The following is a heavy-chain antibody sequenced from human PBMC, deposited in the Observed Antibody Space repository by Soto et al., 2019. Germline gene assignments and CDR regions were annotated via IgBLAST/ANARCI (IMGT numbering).Heavy chain of an antibody. D-gene: IGHD6-13*01. CDR1: GFTFSNYA. V-gene: IGHV3-23*01. Sequence: EVQLLESGGGLVQPGGSLRLSCAASGFTFSNYAMTWVRQAPGKGLEWVAVITGSGGGPYFVDSVKGRFTISRDNSKNTVYLQMNSLRAEDTAVYYGVKRPLTAAGFDYWGQGTLVTVSS. J-gene: IGHJ4*02. CDR3: VKRPLTAAGFDY. CDR2: ITGSGGGP.